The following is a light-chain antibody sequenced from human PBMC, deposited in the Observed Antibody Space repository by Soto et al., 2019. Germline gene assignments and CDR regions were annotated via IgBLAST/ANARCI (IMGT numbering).Light chain of an antibody. CDR2: TAS. V-gene: IGKV1-39*01. Sequence: IQMTQSPSSLSASVGDRVTITCRASQSISRNLNWYQQKPGKAPELLIYTASNLQSGGPSRFSGSGSGTDFALTISSLQPEDSAVYYCQQSHSSPLSFGGGTKVEFK. J-gene: IGKJ4*01. CDR3: QQSHSSPLS. CDR1: QSISRN.